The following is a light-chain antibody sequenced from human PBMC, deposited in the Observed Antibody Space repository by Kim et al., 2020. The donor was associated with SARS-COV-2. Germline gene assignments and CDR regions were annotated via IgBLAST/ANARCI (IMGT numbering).Light chain of an antibody. V-gene: IGKV1-5*01. CDR3: QQYNSHSLT. J-gene: IGKJ4*01. CDR1: QRISSC. CDR2: DAS. Sequence: GDRVTITCRASQRISSCLAWYQHRPGKAPKLLIYDASSLESGVPSRFSVSVSGTEFTLTISSLQRDDFATYYCQQYNSHSLTFGGGTKVDIK.